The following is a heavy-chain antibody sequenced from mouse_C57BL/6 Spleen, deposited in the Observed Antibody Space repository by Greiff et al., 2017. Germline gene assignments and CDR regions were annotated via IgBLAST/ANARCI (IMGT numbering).Heavy chain of an antibody. V-gene: IGHV1-52*01. CDR2: IDPSDSDT. D-gene: IGHD1-1*01. J-gene: IGHJ4*01. Sequence: QVQLQQPGAELVRPGSSVKLSCKASGYTFTSYWMHWVKQRPIQGLEWIGNIDPSDSDTHYNQKFKDKATLTVDKSSSTAYMQLSSLTSADSAVSSCASDVFYFCGSSSWDIDYWGQGTSVTVSS. CDR1: GYTFTSYW. CDR3: ASDVFYFCGSSSWDIDY.